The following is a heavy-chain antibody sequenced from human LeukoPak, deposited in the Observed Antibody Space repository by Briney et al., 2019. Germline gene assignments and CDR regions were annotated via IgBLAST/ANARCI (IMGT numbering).Heavy chain of an antibody. CDR2: ISAYNGNT. CDR1: GYTFTSYG. Sequence: ASVKVSCKASGYTFTSYGISWVRQAPGQGLEWMGWISAYNGNTNYAQKLQGRVTMTTDTSTSTAYMELRSLRSDDTAVYYCAGDLTMVRGVIRYYFDYWGQGTLVTVSS. J-gene: IGHJ4*02. V-gene: IGHV1-18*04. CDR3: AGDLTMVRGVIRYYFDY. D-gene: IGHD3-10*01.